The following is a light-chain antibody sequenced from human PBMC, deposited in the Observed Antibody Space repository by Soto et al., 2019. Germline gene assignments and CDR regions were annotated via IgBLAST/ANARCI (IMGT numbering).Light chain of an antibody. CDR2: DVS. V-gene: IGLV2-14*01. J-gene: IGLJ1*01. CDR1: SSDVGGYNY. Sequence: QSALTQPASVSGSPGQSITISCTGTSSDVGGYNYVSWYQQHPGKAPKLMIYDVSNRPSGVSNRFSGSKSGNTASLTISGLQAEDEADYYCSSYTSSSTLVVFGTGTKLNVL. CDR3: SSYTSSSTLVV.